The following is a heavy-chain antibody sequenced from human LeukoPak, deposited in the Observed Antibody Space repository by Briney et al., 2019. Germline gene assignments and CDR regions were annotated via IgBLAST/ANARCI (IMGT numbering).Heavy chain of an antibody. J-gene: IGHJ4*02. D-gene: IGHD3-9*01. CDR2: ISAYNGNT. CDR1: GYTFTSYG. CDR3: ARDAKDILTGYYEDY. V-gene: IGHV1-18*01. Sequence: GASVKVSCKASGYTFTSYGISWVRQAPGQGLEWMGWISAYNGNTNYAQKLQGRVTMTTDTSTSTAYMELRSLRSDDTAVYYCARDAKDILTGYYEDYLGQGTLVTVSS.